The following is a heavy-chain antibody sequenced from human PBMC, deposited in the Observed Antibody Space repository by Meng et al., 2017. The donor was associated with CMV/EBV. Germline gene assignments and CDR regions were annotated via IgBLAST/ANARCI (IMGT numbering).Heavy chain of an antibody. CDR3: ARSRGNNCGGDCYDLDY. Sequence: SETLSLTCTVSGGSISSYYWSWIRQPPGKGLEWIGYIYYSGSTNYNPSLKSRVTISVDTSKNQFSLKLSSVTAADTAVYYCARSRGNNCGGDCYDLDYWGQGTLVTVSS. CDR1: GGSISSYY. CDR2: IYYSGST. D-gene: IGHD2-21*01. J-gene: IGHJ4*02. V-gene: IGHV4-59*01.